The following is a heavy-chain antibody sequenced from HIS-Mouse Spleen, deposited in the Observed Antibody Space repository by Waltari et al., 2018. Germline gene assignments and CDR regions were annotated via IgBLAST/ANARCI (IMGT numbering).Heavy chain of an antibody. V-gene: IGHV4-59*01. CDR3: ARASRDLLLPRYFDL. CDR2: YYSGST. J-gene: IGHJ2*01. Sequence: QVQLQESGPGLLKPSETLSLTCTVSGGPISRYYCSWIRQPPGKGLEWIGYYSGSTNYNPSLKSRVTISVDTSKNQFSLKLSSVTAADTAVYYCARASRDLLLPRYFDLWGRGTLVTVSS. CDR1: GGPISRYY.